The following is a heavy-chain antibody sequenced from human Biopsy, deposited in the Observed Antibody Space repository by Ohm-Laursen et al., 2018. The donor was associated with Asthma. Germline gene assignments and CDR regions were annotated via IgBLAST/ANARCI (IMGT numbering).Heavy chain of an antibody. Sequence: SLRLSCAASGFTFSNYGMHWVRQAPGKGLDWVAVISYDGSNKNYTDSVKGRFTISRDNSRNTLHLQMNSLRAEDTAVYYYAKDVVPGGDLRRGFDYWGQGTLVTVSS. CDR1: GFTFSNYG. D-gene: IGHD2-8*01. J-gene: IGHJ4*02. V-gene: IGHV3-30*18. CDR3: AKDVVPGGDLRRGFDY. CDR2: ISYDGSNK.